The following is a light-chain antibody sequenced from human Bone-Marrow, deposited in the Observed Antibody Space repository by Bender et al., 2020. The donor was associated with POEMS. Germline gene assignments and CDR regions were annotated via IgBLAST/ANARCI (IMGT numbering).Light chain of an antibody. J-gene: IGLJ3*02. CDR2: DVD. V-gene: IGLV2-11*01. CDR3: CSYGGRPVV. CDR1: SSDGYNY. Sequence: QSALTQPRSMSGSLGQSVTISCTGTSSDGYNYVSWYQQHPGKAPKLMIYDVDKRPSGVPDRFSGSKSGITSSLTISGLQAEDEANYYCCSYGGRPVVFGGGTKVTVL.